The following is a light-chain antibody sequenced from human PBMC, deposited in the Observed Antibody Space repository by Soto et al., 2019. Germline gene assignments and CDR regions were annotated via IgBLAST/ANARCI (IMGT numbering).Light chain of an antibody. V-gene: IGKV1-39*01. Sequence: DIQMTQSPSSLSASVGDRVTITCRASQSVITYLNWYQQKPGRAPKLLIFAASSLQSGVPSRFSGSGSVTDFTLTISSLQPEDFAAYYCLQTYTTPFTFGPGTKVDIK. CDR2: AAS. CDR3: LQTYTTPFT. J-gene: IGKJ3*01. CDR1: QSVITY.